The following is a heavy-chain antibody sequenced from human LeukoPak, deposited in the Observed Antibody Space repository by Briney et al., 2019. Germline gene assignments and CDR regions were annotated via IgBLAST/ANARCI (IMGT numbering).Heavy chain of an antibody. V-gene: IGHV3-53*01. CDR1: GFTVSSNY. CDR3: AREAVTRNYFDY. Sequence: GGSLGLSSAASGFTVSSNYMNWVRPAPGKGLEWVSVIYSGVITYSAHTVKGRFTISRENSKNALFLQMHSLRAEDTAVYYCAREAVTRNYFDYWGQGTLVTVSS. D-gene: IGHD4-17*01. CDR2: IYSGVIT. J-gene: IGHJ4*02.